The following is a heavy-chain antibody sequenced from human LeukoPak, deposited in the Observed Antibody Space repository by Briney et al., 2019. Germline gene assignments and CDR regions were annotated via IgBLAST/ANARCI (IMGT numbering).Heavy chain of an antibody. Sequence: PGGSLRLSCAASGFTFSSYAMHWVRQAPGKGLEWVAVISYDGSNKYYADSVKGRFPISRDNSKNTLYLQMNSLRAEDTAVYYCARDFDREGGSSFDVWGQGTLVTVSS. CDR1: GFTFSSYA. V-gene: IGHV3-30-3*01. CDR3: ARDFDREGGSSFDV. J-gene: IGHJ4*02. D-gene: IGHD3-9*01. CDR2: ISYDGSNK.